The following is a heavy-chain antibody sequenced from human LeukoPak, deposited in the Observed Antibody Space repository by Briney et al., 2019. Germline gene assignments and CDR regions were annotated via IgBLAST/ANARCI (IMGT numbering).Heavy chain of an antibody. V-gene: IGHV3-21*01. CDR3: ARDQRGITMVRGIHFDY. J-gene: IGHJ4*02. Sequence: PGGSLRLSCAASGFTFSSYSMNWVRQAPGKGLEWVSSICSSSSYINYATSVKGRFTISRDNAKNSLYLQMNGLRAEDTAVYYCARDQRGITMVRGIHFDYWGQGTLVSVSS. D-gene: IGHD3-10*01. CDR1: GFTFSSYS. CDR2: ICSSSSYI.